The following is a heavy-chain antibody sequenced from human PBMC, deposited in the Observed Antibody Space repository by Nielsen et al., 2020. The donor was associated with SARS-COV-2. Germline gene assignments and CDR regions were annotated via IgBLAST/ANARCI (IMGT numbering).Heavy chain of an antibody. CDR1: GIRFSGSG. Sequence: GGSLRLSCAVSGIRFSGSGIHWARQASGKGLEWIGRIRSKANNYATAYGGSVEGRSTISRDDSKSMAYLQMNRLQAEDTAVYYCSMLTTSGWYWGQGTLVTVSS. D-gene: IGHD6-19*01. CDR2: IRSKANNYAT. CDR3: SMLTTSGWY. V-gene: IGHV3-73*01. J-gene: IGHJ4*02.